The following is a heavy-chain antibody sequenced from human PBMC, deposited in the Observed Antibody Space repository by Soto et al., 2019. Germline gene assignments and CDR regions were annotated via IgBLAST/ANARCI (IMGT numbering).Heavy chain of an antibody. D-gene: IGHD3-10*01. CDR3: AKDRPRRTYGYFFDY. V-gene: IGHV3-23*01. J-gene: IGHJ4*02. CDR2: ITNTGGST. CDR1: GFTFGASA. Sequence: PGVSLRLSCAASGFTFGASALQWVRQASGKGLECVSSITNTGGSTYYADSVKGRFTISRDNSKNTVYLHMNSLRAEDTALYYCAKDRPRRTYGYFFDYWGQGTPVTVSS.